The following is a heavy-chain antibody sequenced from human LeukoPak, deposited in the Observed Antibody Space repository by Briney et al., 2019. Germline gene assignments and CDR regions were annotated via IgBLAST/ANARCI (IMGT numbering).Heavy chain of an antibody. Sequence: SETLSLTCTVSGGSISSYYWSWIRQPPGKGLEWIGYIYYSGSTNYNPSLKSRVTISVDTSKNQFSLKLCSVTAEDTAVYYCASELVGATPFGYWGQGTLVTLSS. CDR2: IYYSGST. D-gene: IGHD1-26*01. V-gene: IGHV4-59*01. J-gene: IGHJ4*02. CDR1: GGSISSYY. CDR3: ASELVGATPFGY.